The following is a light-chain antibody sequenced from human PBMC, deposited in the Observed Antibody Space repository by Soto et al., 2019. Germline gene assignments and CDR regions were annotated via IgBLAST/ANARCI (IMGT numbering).Light chain of an antibody. CDR3: QQRKYWPPLT. CDR1: HAVDIY. V-gene: IGKV3-11*01. J-gene: IGKJ5*01. Sequence: EAVLTQSPATLSLSPGETATLSCRASHAVDIYVAWYQQKPGQAPRLLIYDASNRATGIPARFSGSGSGTDFTLTLSSLEPEDFAVYSCQQRKYWPPLTFGQGTRLE. CDR2: DAS.